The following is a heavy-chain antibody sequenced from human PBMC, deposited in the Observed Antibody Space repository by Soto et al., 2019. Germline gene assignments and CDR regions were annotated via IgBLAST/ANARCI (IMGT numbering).Heavy chain of an antibody. CDR2: ISAYNGNT. D-gene: IGHD6-19*01. Sequence: ASVKVSCKASGYTFTSYFISWVRQAPGQGLEWMGWISAYNGNTNYAQKLQGRVTMTTDTSTSTAYMELRSLRSDDTAVYYCARSGYSSGRYYFDYWGQGTLVTVSS. CDR3: ARSGYSSGRYYFDY. V-gene: IGHV1-18*01. CDR1: GYTFTSYF. J-gene: IGHJ4*02.